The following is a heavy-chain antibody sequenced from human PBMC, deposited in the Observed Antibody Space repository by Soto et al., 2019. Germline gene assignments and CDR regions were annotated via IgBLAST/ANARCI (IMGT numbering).Heavy chain of an antibody. J-gene: IGHJ5*02. Sequence: HPGGSLRLSCAASGFTFSSYAMHWVRQAPGKGLEWVALISYDGSNKYYADSVKGRFTISRDNSKNTLFLQMNSLRAEDTAVYYCARGFLEWLLYIVWFDPWGQGTLVTVSS. CDR2: ISYDGSNK. CDR3: ARGFLEWLLYIVWFDP. V-gene: IGHV3-30-3*01. D-gene: IGHD3-3*01. CDR1: GFTFSSYA.